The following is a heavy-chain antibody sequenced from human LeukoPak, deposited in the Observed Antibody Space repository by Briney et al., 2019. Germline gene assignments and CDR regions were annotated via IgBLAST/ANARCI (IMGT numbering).Heavy chain of an antibody. CDR1: GFTFSSYA. V-gene: IGHV3-23*01. CDR2: ISGSGGST. J-gene: IGHJ4*02. Sequence: GGSLRLSCAASGFTFSSYAMSWVRQAPGKGLEWVSAISGSGGSTYYADSVKGRFTISRDNAKNSLYLQMNSLRAEDTAVYYCARLGAQYYDYVWGSYRPLALDYWGQGTLVTVSS. CDR3: ARLGAQYYDYVWGSYRPLALDY. D-gene: IGHD3-16*02.